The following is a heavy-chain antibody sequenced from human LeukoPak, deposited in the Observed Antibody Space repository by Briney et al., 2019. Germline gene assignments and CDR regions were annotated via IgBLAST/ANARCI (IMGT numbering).Heavy chain of an antibody. CDR2: IYYSGST. CDR1: GGSISDYY. J-gene: IGHJ4*02. CDR3: ARANYFDY. Sequence: SETLSLTCTVSGGSISDYYWSWFRQPPGKGLEWIGSIYYSGSTTYNPSLKSRVTISVDTSKNQFSLKVNSVTAADTAVYYCARANYFDYWGQGTLVTVSA. V-gene: IGHV4-59*01.